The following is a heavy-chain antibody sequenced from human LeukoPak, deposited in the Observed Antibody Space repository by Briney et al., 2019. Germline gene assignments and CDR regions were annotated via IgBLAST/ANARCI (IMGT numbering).Heavy chain of an antibody. V-gene: IGHV4-39*01. CDR1: GDSVSSSGYH. CDR3: ARYSTGSSKYYFDY. J-gene: IGHJ4*02. CDR2: IYYTGNT. Sequence: PSETLSLTCSVSGDSVSSSGYHWRWIRQPPGKGPEWIATIYYTGNTYYTPPLRGRVTISVDTSKNQFSLRLNSVTATDTAVYYCARYSTGSSKYYFDYWGQGTLVSVSS. D-gene: IGHD6-19*01.